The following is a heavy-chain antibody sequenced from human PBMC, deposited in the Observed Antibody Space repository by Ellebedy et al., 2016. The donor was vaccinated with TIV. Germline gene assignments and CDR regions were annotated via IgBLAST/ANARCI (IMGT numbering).Heavy chain of an antibody. Sequence: GESLKISXAVSGFTFSNYPMSWVRQAPGKGLEWVSVISENGGTTFYADSVKGRFTISRDNSKNTLYLQMNSLRAEDTAVYYCAKDGLDVLLWFGERNQLDYWGQGTLVTVSS. CDR1: GFTFSNYP. CDR2: ISENGGTT. D-gene: IGHD3-10*01. V-gene: IGHV3-23*01. J-gene: IGHJ4*02. CDR3: AKDGLDVLLWFGERNQLDY.